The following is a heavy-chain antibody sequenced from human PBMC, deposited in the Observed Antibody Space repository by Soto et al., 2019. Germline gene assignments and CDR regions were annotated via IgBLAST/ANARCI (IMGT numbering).Heavy chain of an antibody. D-gene: IGHD6-19*01. CDR1: GDSISNSRW. Sequence: QVQLQESGSGLLKPSGTLSLTCAVSGDSISNSRWWTWVRQPPGKGLEWIGDIFHSGDTNYNPSLKSRVFISVDKSHNQFSLKVSYVTAADTAVYYCADSTGWYRHDVWGQGTVVTVSS. CDR3: ADSTGWYRHDV. J-gene: IGHJ3*01. CDR2: IFHSGDT. V-gene: IGHV4-4*02.